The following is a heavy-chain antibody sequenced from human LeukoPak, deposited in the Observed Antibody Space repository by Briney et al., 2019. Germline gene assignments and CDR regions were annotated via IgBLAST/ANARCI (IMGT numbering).Heavy chain of an antibody. V-gene: IGHV5-10-1*01. Sequence: GSLKISCKDSEYSFTNYWIGWVRQMPGKGLEWMGRIDPSDSYPNYSPSFQGHVTISADKSISTAYLQWSSLKASDTAMYYCARHSKGQTRYYLFDYWGQGALVTVSS. CDR3: ARHSKGQTRYYLFDY. J-gene: IGHJ4*02. CDR2: IDPSDSYP. CDR1: EYSFTNYW. D-gene: IGHD3-9*01.